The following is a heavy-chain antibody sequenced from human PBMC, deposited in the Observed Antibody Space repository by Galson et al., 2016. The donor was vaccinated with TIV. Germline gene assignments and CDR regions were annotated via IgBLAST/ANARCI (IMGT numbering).Heavy chain of an antibody. CDR2: VSGGGNT. D-gene: IGHD3-22*01. Sequence: SLRLSCAASGFTFSSYAMSWVRQAPGKGLEWVSGVSGGGNTHYPDCVKGRFTISRDNAKNSLYLHMSSLRAEDTAVYYCARAVTMRVADYYYGMDVWGQGTAVTVSS. CDR3: ARAVTMRVADYYYGMDV. J-gene: IGHJ6*02. V-gene: IGHV3-48*03. CDR1: GFTFSSYA.